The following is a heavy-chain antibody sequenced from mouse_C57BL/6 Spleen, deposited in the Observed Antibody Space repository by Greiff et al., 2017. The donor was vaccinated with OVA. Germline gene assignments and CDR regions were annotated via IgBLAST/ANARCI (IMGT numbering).Heavy chain of an antibody. J-gene: IGHJ2*01. D-gene: IGHD3-1*01. V-gene: IGHV1-54*01. Sequence: LEESGAELVRPGTSVKVSCKASGYAFTNYLIEWVKQRPGQGLEWIGVINPGSGGTNYNEKFKGKATLTADKSSSTAYMQLSSLTSEDSAVYFCARSGERGYFDYWGQGTTLTVSS. CDR3: ARSGERGYFDY. CDR2: INPGSGGT. CDR1: GYAFTNYL.